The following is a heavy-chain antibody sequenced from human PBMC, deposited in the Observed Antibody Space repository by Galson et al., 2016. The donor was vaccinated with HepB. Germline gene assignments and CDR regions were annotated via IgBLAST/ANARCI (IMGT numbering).Heavy chain of an antibody. CDR1: GGSISSFF. CDR2: IYKTGNT. D-gene: IGHD3/OR15-3a*01. CDR3: SRGGTGTPYFDF. J-gene: IGHJ4*02. Sequence: SETLSLTCNVSGGSISSFFWSWVRQLPGKGLEWIGYIYKTGNTNYSPSLKSRVTVSVDTSKNQFSLELRSMTAANTAIYYCSRGGTGTPYFDFWGQGALVTVSS. V-gene: IGHV4-59*01.